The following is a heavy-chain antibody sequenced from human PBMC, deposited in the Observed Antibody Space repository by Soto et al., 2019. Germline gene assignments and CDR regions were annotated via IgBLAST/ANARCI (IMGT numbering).Heavy chain of an antibody. J-gene: IGHJ6*03. CDR1: GFTFSSFA. CDR3: AKGTCSSTSCLYYYYYYYMDV. V-gene: IGHV3-23*01. CDR2: ISGSGGSS. Sequence: PGGSLRLSCAGPGFTFSSFALSWLRQAPGKGLEWVSGISGSGGSSYYADSVKGRFTISRDNSKNTLYLQMNSLRAEDTAVYYCAKGTCSSTSCLYYYYYYYMDVWGKGTTVTVSS. D-gene: IGHD2-2*01.